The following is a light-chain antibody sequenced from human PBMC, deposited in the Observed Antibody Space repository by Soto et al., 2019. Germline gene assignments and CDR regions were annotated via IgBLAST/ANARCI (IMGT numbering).Light chain of an antibody. V-gene: IGKV1-5*03. CDR3: QQYNGFWT. CDR2: EAS. J-gene: IGKJ1*01. Sequence: GDRVTITCRASQSISGSLAWYQQKPGKAPKLLIYEASTLKSGVPSRFSGSGSGTKYTLTISSLQPDDSASYYCQQYNGFWTFGQGTRVEIK. CDR1: QSISGS.